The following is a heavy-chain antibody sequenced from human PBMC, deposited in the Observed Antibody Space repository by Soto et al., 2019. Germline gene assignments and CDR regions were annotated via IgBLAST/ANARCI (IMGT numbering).Heavy chain of an antibody. CDR2: ISYDGSNK. Sequence: QVQLVESGGGVVQPGRSLRLSCAASGFTFSSYAMHWVRQAPGKGLEWVAVISYDGSNKYYADSVKGRFTISRDNSKNTLYLQMNSLRAEHTAVYYCARDLVGNYAFHWGQGTLVTVSS. V-gene: IGHV3-30-3*01. CDR1: GFTFSSYA. D-gene: IGHD1-7*01. J-gene: IGHJ4*02. CDR3: ARDLVGNYAFH.